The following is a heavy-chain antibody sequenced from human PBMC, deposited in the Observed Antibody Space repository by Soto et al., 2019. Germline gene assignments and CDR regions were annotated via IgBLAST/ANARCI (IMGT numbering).Heavy chain of an antibody. CDR2: IRQDGGEK. D-gene: IGHD3-9*01. J-gene: IGHJ4*02. Sequence: GGSLRLSCAASGFTFSNYWMNWVRQAPGKGLEWVANIRQDGGEKYYVDSVKGRFTISRDNAKNSVYLQMSSLRAADTAVYYCSRALRYSHPHDYWGQGTLVTVSS. CDR1: GFTFSNYW. V-gene: IGHV3-7*01. CDR3: SRALRYSHPHDY.